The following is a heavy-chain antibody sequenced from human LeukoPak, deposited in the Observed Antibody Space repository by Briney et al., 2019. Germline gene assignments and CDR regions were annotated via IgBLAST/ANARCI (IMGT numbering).Heavy chain of an antibody. CDR1: GGSFSGYY. CDR2: INHSGST. J-gene: IGHJ4*02. D-gene: IGHD2-15*01. CDR3: AAFIATKLDN. V-gene: IGHV4-34*01. Sequence: SETLSLTCAVYGGSFSGYYWSWIRQPPEKGLEWIGEINHSGSTNYNPSLKSRVTISVDTSKNQFSLKLSSVTAADTAVYHCAAFIATKLDNWGQGILVTVSS.